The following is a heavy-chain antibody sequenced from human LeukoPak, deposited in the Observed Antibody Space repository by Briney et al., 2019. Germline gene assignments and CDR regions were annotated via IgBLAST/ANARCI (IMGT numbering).Heavy chain of an antibody. CDR3: ARHIGGRYYYYYMDV. Sequence: PSETLSLTCTVSGGSISSSSYYWGWIRQPPGKGLEWIGNIYYIGSTYYNPSLKSRVTISVDTSKNQFSLKLSSVTAADTAVYYCARHIGGRYYYYYMDVWGKGTTATISS. CDR2: IYYIGST. V-gene: IGHV4-39*01. D-gene: IGHD3-16*02. J-gene: IGHJ6*03. CDR1: GGSISSSSYY.